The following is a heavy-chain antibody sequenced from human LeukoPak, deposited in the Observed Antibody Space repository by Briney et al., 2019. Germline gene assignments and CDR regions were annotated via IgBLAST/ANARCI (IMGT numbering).Heavy chain of an antibody. Sequence: SETLSLTCAVYGGSFSGYYWSWIRQPPGKGLEWIGSIYYSGSTYYNPSLKSRVTISVDTSKNQFSLKLSSVTAADTAVYYCAGSYCGGDCKRYYYYYYMDVWGKGTTVTVSS. V-gene: IGHV4-34*01. CDR3: AGSYCGGDCKRYYYYYYMDV. CDR1: GGSFSGYY. J-gene: IGHJ6*03. CDR2: IYYSGST. D-gene: IGHD2-21*02.